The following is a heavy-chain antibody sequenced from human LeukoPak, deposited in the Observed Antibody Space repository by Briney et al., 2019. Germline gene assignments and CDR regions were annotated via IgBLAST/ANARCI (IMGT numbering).Heavy chain of an antibody. CDR2: MNPSSGSR. CDR1: GYTFTSYD. Sequence: ASVKVSCKASGYTFTSYDINWVRQATGQGLEWMGWMNPSSGSRDYAQKFQSRVTMTSNTSISTAYMELSSLRSEDTAVYYCARATDSGWYPEVRFDPWGQGTLVTVSS. D-gene: IGHD6-19*01. CDR3: ARATDSGWYPEVRFDP. J-gene: IGHJ5*02. V-gene: IGHV1-8*01.